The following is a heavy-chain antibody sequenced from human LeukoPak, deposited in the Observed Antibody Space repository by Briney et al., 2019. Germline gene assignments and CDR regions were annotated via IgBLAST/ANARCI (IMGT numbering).Heavy chain of an antibody. CDR3: ARGGNYGGNSGMCTF. CDR1: GFTFSSYA. V-gene: IGHV3-30-3*01. Sequence: PGGSLRLSCAASGFTFSSYAMHWVRQAPGKGLEWVAVISYDGSNKYYADSVKGRFTISRDNSKNTLYLQMNSLRAEDTAVYYCARGGNYGGNSGMCTFWGQGTPVTVSS. J-gene: IGHJ4*02. D-gene: IGHD4-17*01. CDR2: ISYDGSNK.